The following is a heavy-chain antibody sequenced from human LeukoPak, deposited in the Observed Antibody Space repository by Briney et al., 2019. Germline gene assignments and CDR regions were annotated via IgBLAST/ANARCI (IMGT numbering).Heavy chain of an antibody. Sequence: GSLRLSCAASGFTFSTYWMGWVRQAPGKGLEWVADIKEDGSDKYSVDSVKGRFTISRDNAKNSLYLQMNSLRAEDTAVYYCARGPSGSYIDAFDIWGQGTLVTVSS. CDR3: ARGPSGSYIDAFDI. J-gene: IGHJ3*02. CDR2: IKEDGSDK. V-gene: IGHV3-7*01. CDR1: GFTFSTYW. D-gene: IGHD1-26*01.